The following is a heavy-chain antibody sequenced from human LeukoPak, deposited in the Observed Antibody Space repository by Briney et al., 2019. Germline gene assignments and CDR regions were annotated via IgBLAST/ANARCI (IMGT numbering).Heavy chain of an antibody. Sequence: GGSLRLSCAASGFTFSDYYMSWIRQAPGKGLEWVSYISSSGSTIYYADSVKGRFTISRDNAKNSLYPQMNSLRAEDTAVYYCARDSYDILTGYYIPKPFDYWGQGTLVTVSS. J-gene: IGHJ4*02. CDR2: ISSSGSTI. V-gene: IGHV3-11*01. CDR1: GFTFSDYY. CDR3: ARDSYDILTGYYIPKPFDY. D-gene: IGHD3-9*01.